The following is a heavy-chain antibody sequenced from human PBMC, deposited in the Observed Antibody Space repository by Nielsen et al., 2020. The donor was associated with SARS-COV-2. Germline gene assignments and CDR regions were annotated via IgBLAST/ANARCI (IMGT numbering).Heavy chain of an antibody. V-gene: IGHV4-39*07. CDR2: IYYSGST. Sequence: SETLSLTCSVANDYIRSSDYYWGWIRQPPGQGLEWIGSIYYSGSTNYNPSLKSRVTISVDTSKNQFSLKLSSVTAADTAVYYCAGTPGLWFGEFRHWGQGTLVTVSS. CDR3: AGTPGLWFGEFRH. D-gene: IGHD3-10*01. CDR1: NDYIRSSDYY. J-gene: IGHJ4*02.